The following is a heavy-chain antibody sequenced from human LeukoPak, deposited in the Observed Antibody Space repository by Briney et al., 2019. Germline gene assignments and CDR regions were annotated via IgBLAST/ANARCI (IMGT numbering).Heavy chain of an antibody. CDR1: GDSITYFY. D-gene: IGHD3-16*01. Sequence: SETLSLTCSVSGDSITYFYWSWIRQAAGKGLEWIGRISSSGSTNYNPSLKSRVTISVDTSKNQFSLKMTSVTAADTAVYYCASPMISFGAFDSWGQGTLVTVSS. J-gene: IGHJ4*02. CDR2: ISSSGST. V-gene: IGHV4-4*07. CDR3: ASPMISFGAFDS.